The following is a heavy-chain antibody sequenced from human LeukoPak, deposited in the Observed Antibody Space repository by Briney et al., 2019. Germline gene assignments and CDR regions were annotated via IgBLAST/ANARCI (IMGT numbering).Heavy chain of an antibody. Sequence: GGSLRLSCAASGFTFSSYWMHWVRHAPGKGLVWVSRINSDGSSTSYADSVKGRFTISRDNAKNTLYLQMNSLRAEDTAVYYCARDPRWGPTRNWYFDLWGRGTLVTVSS. CDR2: INSDGSST. D-gene: IGHD2-21*02. CDR3: ARDPRWGPTRNWYFDL. V-gene: IGHV3-74*01. CDR1: GFTFSSYW. J-gene: IGHJ2*01.